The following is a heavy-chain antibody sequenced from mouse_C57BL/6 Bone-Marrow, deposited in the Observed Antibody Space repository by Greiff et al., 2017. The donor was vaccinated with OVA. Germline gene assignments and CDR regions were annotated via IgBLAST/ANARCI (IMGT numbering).Heavy chain of an antibody. CDR3: AREGLDSSGYGDY. D-gene: IGHD3-2*02. Sequence: QVQLQQSGAELVRPGTSVKLSCKASGYTFTSYWMHWVKQRPGQGLEWIGVIDPSDSYTNYNQKFKGKATLTVDTSSSTAYMQLSSLTSEDSAVYYCAREGLDSSGYGDYWGQGTTLTVSS. CDR1: GYTFTSYW. CDR2: IDPSDSYT. J-gene: IGHJ2*01. V-gene: IGHV1-59*01.